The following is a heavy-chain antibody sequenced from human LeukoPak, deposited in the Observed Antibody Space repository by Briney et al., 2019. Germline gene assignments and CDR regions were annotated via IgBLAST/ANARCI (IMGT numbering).Heavy chain of an antibody. CDR1: GGAISSYY. V-gene: IGHV4-59*08. Sequence: SETLSLTCTVSGGAISSYYWSWIRQPPGKGLEWIGYIYYTGSTNYNPSLKRRVNISVDTSKNQFSLKLSSVTAADTAVYYCARLIAAAGTRVEYWGQGTLGTVSS. D-gene: IGHD6-13*01. J-gene: IGHJ4*02. CDR3: ARLIAAAGTRVEY. CDR2: IYYTGST.